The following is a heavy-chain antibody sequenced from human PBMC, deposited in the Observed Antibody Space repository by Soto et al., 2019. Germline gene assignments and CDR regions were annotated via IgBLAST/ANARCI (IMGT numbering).Heavy chain of an antibody. D-gene: IGHD6-25*01. CDR3: ARARRYCEYSTCYQEFDY. J-gene: IGHJ4*02. Sequence: EVQLVESGGGLVQPGGSLRLSCAASGFTFSNYWMHWVRQAPGKGLVWVSRINSDASITSYADSVEGRFIISRDNAKNTLYLQMNGLRAEDTAFYYCARARRYCEYSTCYQEFDYWGQGTLVTVSS. V-gene: IGHV3-74*01. CDR2: INSDASIT. CDR1: GFTFSNYW.